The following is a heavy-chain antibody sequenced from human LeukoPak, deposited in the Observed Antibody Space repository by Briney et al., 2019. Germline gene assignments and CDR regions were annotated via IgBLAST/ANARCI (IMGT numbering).Heavy chain of an antibody. Sequence: PGRSLRLSCAASGFTFSSYGMHWVRQAPGKGLEWVAVIWYDGSNKYYADSVKGRFTISRDNAKNSLYLQMNSLRAEDTAVYYCARGSGWEPVDYWGQGTLVTVSS. V-gene: IGHV3-33*01. CDR3: ARGSGWEPVDY. CDR1: GFTFSSYG. CDR2: IWYDGSNK. J-gene: IGHJ4*02. D-gene: IGHD1-26*01.